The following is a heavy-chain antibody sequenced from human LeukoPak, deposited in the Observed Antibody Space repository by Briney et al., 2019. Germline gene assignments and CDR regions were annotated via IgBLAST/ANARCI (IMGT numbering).Heavy chain of an antibody. V-gene: IGHV3-48*01. CDR3: ARDLDYDFWSGY. Sequence: GGSLRLSCVASGFTFSTYSMNWVRQPPGKGLEWVSYISSSSSTIYNADSVKGRFAISRDNAKNSLYLQMNSLRAEDTAVYYCARDLDYDFWSGYWGQGTMVTVSS. CDR1: GFTFSTYS. J-gene: IGHJ3*01. D-gene: IGHD3-3*01. CDR2: ISSSSSTI.